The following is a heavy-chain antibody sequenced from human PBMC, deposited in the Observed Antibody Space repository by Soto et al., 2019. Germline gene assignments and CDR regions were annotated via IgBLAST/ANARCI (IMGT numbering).Heavy chain of an antibody. D-gene: IGHD3-16*01. V-gene: IGHV1-18*01. CDR3: ARDWFGIDY. CDR2: INPYNGNT. CDR1: GYTFTSYG. Sequence: QVQLVQSGAEVKKPGASVKVSCKASGYTFTSYGISWVRQAPGQGLEWMGWINPYNGNTNYAQKLQGRVTMTTDTSTNTAYLELRSLRSADTAVYYRARDWFGIDYWGQGTLVTVSS. J-gene: IGHJ4*02.